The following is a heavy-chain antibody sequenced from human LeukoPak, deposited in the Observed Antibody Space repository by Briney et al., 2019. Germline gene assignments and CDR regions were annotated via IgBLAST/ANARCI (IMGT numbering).Heavy chain of an antibody. CDR2: INHSGST. J-gene: IGHJ5*02. CDR3: ARGRPIRGVVVVAASYSRWFDP. Sequence: SETLSLTCAVYGGSFSGYYRSWIRQPPGKGLEWIGEINHSGSTNYNPSLKSRVTISVDTSKNQFSLKLSSVTAADTAVYYCARGRPIRGVVVVAASYSRWFDPWGQGTLVTVSS. D-gene: IGHD2-15*01. CDR1: GGSFSGYY. V-gene: IGHV4-34*01.